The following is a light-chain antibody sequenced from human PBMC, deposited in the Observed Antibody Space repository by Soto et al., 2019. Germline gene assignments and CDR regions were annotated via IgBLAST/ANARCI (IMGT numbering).Light chain of an antibody. J-gene: IGLJ1*01. CDR1: SSDVGGYDY. V-gene: IGLV2-14*01. CDR2: EVT. CDR3: SSYTSGSLRV. Sequence: QSVLTQPPSVSGAPGQRVTISCTGASSDVGGYDYVSWYQQHPGKVPKFLIYEVTNRPSGVSHRFSGSKSGNTASLTISGLQAEDGADYYCSSYTSGSLRVFGTGTKSPS.